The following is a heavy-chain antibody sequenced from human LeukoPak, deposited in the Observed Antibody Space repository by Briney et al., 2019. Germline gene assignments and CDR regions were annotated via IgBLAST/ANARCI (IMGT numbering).Heavy chain of an antibody. D-gene: IGHD2-2*02. CDR2: ISYDGSNK. Sequence: GRSLRLSCAASGFTFSSYAMHWVRQAPGKGLEWVAVISYDGSNKYYADSVKGRFTISRDNSKNTLYLQMNSLRAEDTAVYYCGVVPAAILPYDYWGQGTLVTVSS. J-gene: IGHJ4*02. CDR1: GFTFSSYA. CDR3: GVVPAAILPYDY. V-gene: IGHV3-30-3*01.